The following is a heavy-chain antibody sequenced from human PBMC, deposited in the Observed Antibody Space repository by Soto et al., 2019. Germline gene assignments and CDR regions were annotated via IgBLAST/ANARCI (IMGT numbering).Heavy chain of an antibody. J-gene: IGHJ5*02. D-gene: IGHD1-26*01. CDR2: TYYRSKWYN. V-gene: IGHV6-1*01. CDR1: GDSVSSNSAA. CDR3: ARSLGGSYNGFDI. Sequence: SQTLSLTCAISGDSVSSNSAACNWIRQSPSRGLEWLGMTYYRSKWYNDYAVSVKSRITINPDTSKNQFSLQLNSVTAEDAAVYYCARSLGGSYNGFDIWGQGTLVTVSS.